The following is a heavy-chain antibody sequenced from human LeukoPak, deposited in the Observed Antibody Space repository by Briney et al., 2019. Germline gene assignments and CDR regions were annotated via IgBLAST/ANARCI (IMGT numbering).Heavy chain of an antibody. CDR2: ISFDATNK. D-gene: IGHD3-22*01. Sequence: PGGSLRLSCVASGFTFSNYAMSWVRQAPGKGLEWVAVISFDATNKYYADSVKGRFTISRDNSKNTLYLQMNSLRAEDTAVYYCAKDSSADDSSGYSYYFDYWGQGTLVTVSS. J-gene: IGHJ4*02. CDR3: AKDSSADDSSGYSYYFDY. V-gene: IGHV3-30*18. CDR1: GFTFSNYA.